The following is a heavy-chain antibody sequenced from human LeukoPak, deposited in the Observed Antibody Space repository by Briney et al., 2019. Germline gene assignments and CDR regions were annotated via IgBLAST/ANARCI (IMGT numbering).Heavy chain of an antibody. J-gene: IGHJ4*02. CDR2: ISWNSGSI. CDR1: GFTFDDYA. D-gene: IGHD6-19*01. CDR3: AKDLSAVAGGFDY. Sequence: GGSLRLSCAASGFTFDDYAMHWVRQAPGKGLEWVSGISWNSGSIGYADSVKGRFTISRDNAKNSLYLQMNSLRAEDTALYYCAKDLSAVAGGFDYWGQGTLVTVSS. V-gene: IGHV3-9*01.